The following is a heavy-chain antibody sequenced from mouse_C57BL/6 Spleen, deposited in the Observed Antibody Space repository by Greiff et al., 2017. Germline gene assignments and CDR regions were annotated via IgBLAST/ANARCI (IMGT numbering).Heavy chain of an antibody. V-gene: IGHV5-9*01. J-gene: IGHJ2*01. D-gene: IGHD1-1*01. Sequence: EVKLVESGGGLVKPGGSLKLSCAASGFTISSYTMSWVRQTPEKRLEWVATISGGGGNTYYPDSVKGRFPISRDNSKNTLYLQMSILRSDDTALYYCARHKNYGSSPFDYWGQGTTLTVSS. CDR3: ARHKNYGSSPFDY. CDR1: GFTISSYT. CDR2: ISGGGGNT.